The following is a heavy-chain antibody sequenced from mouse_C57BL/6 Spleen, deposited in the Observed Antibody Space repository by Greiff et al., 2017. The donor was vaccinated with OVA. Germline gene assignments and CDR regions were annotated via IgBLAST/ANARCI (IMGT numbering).Heavy chain of an antibody. J-gene: IGHJ2*01. CDR2: IYPGDGDT. CDR1: GYAFSSSW. V-gene: IGHV1-82*01. D-gene: IGHD1-1*01. CDR3: ARVDYYGSSYFDD. Sequence: QVQLQQSGPELVKPGASVKISCKASGYAFSSSWMNWVKQRPGKGLEWIGRIYPGDGDTNYNGKFKGKATLTADKSSSTAYMQLSSLTSEDSAVYFCARVDYYGSSYFDDWGKGTTLTVSS.